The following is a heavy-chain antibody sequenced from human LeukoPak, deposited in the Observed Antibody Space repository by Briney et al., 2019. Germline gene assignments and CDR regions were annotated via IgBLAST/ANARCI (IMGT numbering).Heavy chain of an antibody. CDR2: ISSSSSYI. CDR3: AREYYGSGSYYYMDV. D-gene: IGHD3-10*01. CDR1: GFTFSSYS. V-gene: IGHV3-21*01. Sequence: PGGSLRLSCAASGFTFSSYSMNWVRQAPGKGLEWVSSISSSSSYINYADAVKGRFTISRDNAKNSLYLQMNSLRAEDTAVYYCAREYYGSGSYYYMDVWGKGTTVTISS. J-gene: IGHJ6*03.